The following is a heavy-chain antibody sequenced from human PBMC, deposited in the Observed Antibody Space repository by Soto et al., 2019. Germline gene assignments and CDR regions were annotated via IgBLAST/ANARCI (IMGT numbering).Heavy chain of an antibody. CDR3: ARDDWSYGVPIDY. Sequence: PGGSLRLSCAASGFNFDNVMTWVRQAPGTGLDWVSTISGSGSRRYYADSVKGRFTVSRDNSKNTLYLQMNSLRVDDTAVYYCARDDWSYGVPIDYWGQGTLVTVSS. J-gene: IGHJ4*02. CDR2: ISGSGSRR. CDR1: GFNFDNV. V-gene: IGHV3-23*01. D-gene: IGHD5-18*01.